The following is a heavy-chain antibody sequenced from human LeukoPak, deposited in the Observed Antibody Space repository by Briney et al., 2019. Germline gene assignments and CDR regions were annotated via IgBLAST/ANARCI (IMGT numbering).Heavy chain of an antibody. V-gene: IGHV4-39*02. CDR1: GGSITNNNYY. J-gene: IGHJ4*02. CDR3: ARLGPNYGDYDPVDY. D-gene: IGHD4-17*01. CDR2: FYYSGST. Sequence: SETLSLTCTVSGGSITNNNYYWDWIRQPPGKGPEWIGDFYYSGSTHYNPSLKSRVTISADTSKNHFSLKLSSVTAADTAVYYCARLGPNYGDYDPVDYWGQGTLVTVSS.